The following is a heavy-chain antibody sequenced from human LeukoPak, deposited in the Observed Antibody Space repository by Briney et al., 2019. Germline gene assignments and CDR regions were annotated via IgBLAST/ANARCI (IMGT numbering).Heavy chain of an antibody. CDR2: ISAYNGKT. V-gene: IGHV1-18*01. J-gene: IGHJ1*01. Sequence: GASVKVSCKASGYTFTSYGISWVRQAPGQGLEWMGWISAYNGKTNYAQKLQGRVTITTDTSTSTAYMELRSLRSDDTAVYYCARGLLTFGGVIGGPQALEYFQHWGQGTLVTVSS. CDR1: GYTFTSYG. CDR3: ARGLLTFGGVIGGPQALEYFQH. D-gene: IGHD3-16*02.